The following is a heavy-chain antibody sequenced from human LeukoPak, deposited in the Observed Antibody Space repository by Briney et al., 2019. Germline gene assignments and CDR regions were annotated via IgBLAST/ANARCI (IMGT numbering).Heavy chain of an antibody. Sequence: ASVKVSCKASGYTFTSYGISWVRQAPEQGLEWMGWISAYNGNTNYAQKLQGRVTMTTDTSTSTAYMELRSLRSDDTAVYYCATIVNPYDYVPSMDVWGQGTTVTVSS. V-gene: IGHV1-18*01. CDR2: ISAYNGNT. CDR3: ATIVNPYDYVPSMDV. J-gene: IGHJ6*02. D-gene: IGHD3-16*01. CDR1: GYTFTSYG.